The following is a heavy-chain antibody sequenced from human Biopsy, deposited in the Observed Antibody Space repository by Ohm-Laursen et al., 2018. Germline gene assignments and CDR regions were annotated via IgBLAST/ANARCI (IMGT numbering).Heavy chain of an antibody. CDR3: TTYQY. D-gene: IGHD3-16*02. Sequence: SLRLSCAASGLTFTTALMSWVRQAPGKGPEWVGRIKSKTDGGTIDYAASVKGRIIISRDDSKKTVYLQMNNLKTEDTGVYYCTTYQYWGQGTLVTLSS. V-gene: IGHV3-15*01. CDR1: GLTFTTAL. CDR2: IKSKTDGGTI. J-gene: IGHJ4*02.